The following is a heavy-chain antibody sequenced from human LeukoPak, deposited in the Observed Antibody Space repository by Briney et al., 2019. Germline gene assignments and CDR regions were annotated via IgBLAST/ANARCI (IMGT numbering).Heavy chain of an antibody. J-gene: IGHJ6*03. CDR3: ARQLQGYYYMDV. V-gene: IGHV3-11*01. CDR2: ISSSGSTI. CDR1: GFTFGHYY. D-gene: IGHD1-26*01. Sequence: GGSLRLSCAASGFTFGHYYMSWIRQAPGKGLEWVSYISSSGSTIYYADSVKGRFTISRDNAKNSLYLQMNSLRAEDTAVYYCARQLQGYYYMDVWGKGTTVTVSS.